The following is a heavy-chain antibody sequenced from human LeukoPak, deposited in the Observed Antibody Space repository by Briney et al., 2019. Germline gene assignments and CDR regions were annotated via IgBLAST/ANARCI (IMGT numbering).Heavy chain of an antibody. CDR2: ISSSSSTI. CDR3: ARDRVVRGALWGGIGFDY. D-gene: IGHD3-10*01. CDR1: GFTFSSYS. Sequence: PGGSLRLSCAASGFTFSSYSMNWVRQAPGKGLEWVSYISSSSSTIYYADSVKGRFTISRDNAKNSLYLQMNSLRAEDTAVYYCARDRVVRGALWGGIGFDYWGQGTLVTVSS. V-gene: IGHV3-48*01. J-gene: IGHJ4*02.